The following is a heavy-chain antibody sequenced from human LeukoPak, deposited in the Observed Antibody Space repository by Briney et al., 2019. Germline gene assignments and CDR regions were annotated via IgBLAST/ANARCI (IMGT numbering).Heavy chain of an antibody. V-gene: IGHV3-21*01. CDR3: ARDSGLLWFGELDY. D-gene: IGHD3-10*01. J-gene: IGHJ4*02. CDR1: GFSFSSYS. CDR2: ISSSSSYR. Sequence: GGSRRLSCAVSGFSFSSYSINWVRQAPGKVLEWDSSISSSSSYRYYADSVKDRFTISRDNAKNSLYLQMNRLRDEDTDVYYCARDSGLLWFGELDYWGQGTLVTVSS.